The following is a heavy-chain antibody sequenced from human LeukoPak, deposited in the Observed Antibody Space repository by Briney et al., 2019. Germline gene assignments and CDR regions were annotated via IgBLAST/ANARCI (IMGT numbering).Heavy chain of an antibody. D-gene: IGHD6-19*01. CDR2: INPNSGGT. CDR3: ARDGPLREQWPTRYYGMDV. CDR1: GYTFTGYY. Sequence: GASVKVSCKASGYTFTGYYMHWVRQAPGQGLEWMGWINPNSGGTNYAQKFQGRVTMTRDTSISTAYMELSRLRSDDTAVYYCARDGPLREQWPTRYYGMDVWGQGTTVTVSS. V-gene: IGHV1-2*02. J-gene: IGHJ6*02.